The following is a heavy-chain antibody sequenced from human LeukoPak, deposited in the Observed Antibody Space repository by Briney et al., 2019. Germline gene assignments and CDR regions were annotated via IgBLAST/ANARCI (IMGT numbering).Heavy chain of an antibody. CDR1: GFTFSSYA. CDR3: AKDLQLWHYFAY. V-gene: IGHV3-23*01. D-gene: IGHD5-18*01. Sequence: GGSLRLSCAASGFTFSSYAMSWVPQAPGKGLECVSAISGSGGSTYYADSVKGRFTISRDNSKDTLYLQMNSLRAEDTAVYYCAKDLQLWHYFAYWGQGTLVTVSS. CDR2: ISGSGGST. J-gene: IGHJ4*02.